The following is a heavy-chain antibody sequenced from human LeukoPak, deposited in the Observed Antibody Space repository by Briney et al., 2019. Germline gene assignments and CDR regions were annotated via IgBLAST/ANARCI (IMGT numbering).Heavy chain of an antibody. Sequence: GGSLRLSCAASGFTFDDYAMHWVRQAPGKGLEWVSLISWDGGSTYYADSVKGRFTISRDNSKNSLYLQMNSLRAEDTALYYCAKDMVGYDFWSGYYDYWGQGTLVTVSS. CDR3: AKDMVGYDFWSGYYDY. CDR1: GFTFDDYA. D-gene: IGHD3-3*01. CDR2: ISWDGGST. J-gene: IGHJ4*02. V-gene: IGHV3-43D*03.